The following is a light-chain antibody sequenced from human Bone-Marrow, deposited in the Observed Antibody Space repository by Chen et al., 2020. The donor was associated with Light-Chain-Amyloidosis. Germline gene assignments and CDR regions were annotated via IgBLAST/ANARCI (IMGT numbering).Light chain of an antibody. Sequence: SYELTQPPSVSVSPGQTARITCSGDDLPTKYAYWYQKKPGQAPVLVIHRDTERPSGISERFSGSSSGTTATLTISGVQAEDEADYHCQSADSSGTYEVIFGGGTKRTVL. CDR2: RDT. CDR3: QSADSSGTYEVI. J-gene: IGLJ2*01. V-gene: IGLV3-25*03. CDR1: DLPTKY.